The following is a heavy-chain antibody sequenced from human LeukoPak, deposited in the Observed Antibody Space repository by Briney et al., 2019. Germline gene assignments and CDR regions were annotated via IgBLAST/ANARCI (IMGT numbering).Heavy chain of an antibody. CDR2: IYYSGST. J-gene: IGHJ5*02. CDR3: AREADYGDHNWFDP. CDR1: GGSISSGDYY. V-gene: IGHV4-30-4*01. D-gene: IGHD4-17*01. Sequence: SQTLSLTCTVSGGSISSGDYYWSWIRQPPGKGLEWIGYIYYSGSTYYNPSLKSRVTLSVDTSKNQFSLKLSSVTAADTAVYYCAREADYGDHNWFDPWGQGTLVTVSS.